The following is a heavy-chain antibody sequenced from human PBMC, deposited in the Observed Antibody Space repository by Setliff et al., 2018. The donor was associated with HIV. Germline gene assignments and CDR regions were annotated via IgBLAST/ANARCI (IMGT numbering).Heavy chain of an antibody. Sequence: SETLSLTCTVSGGSISSSSYYWGWIRQPPGKGLEWIGSIYYSGITYYNPSLKTRVTISVDTSKNQFSLKLSSVTAADTAVYYCASLTTDRFLEWLFVYWGQEPWSPSPQ. V-gene: IGHV4-39*01. CDR2: IYYSGIT. CDR1: GGSISSSSYY. CDR3: ASLTTDRFLEWLFVY. D-gene: IGHD3-3*01. J-gene: IGHJ4*01.